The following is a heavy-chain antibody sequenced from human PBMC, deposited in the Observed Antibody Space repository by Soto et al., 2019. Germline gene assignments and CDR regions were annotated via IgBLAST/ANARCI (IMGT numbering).Heavy chain of an antibody. CDR3: ASKGAGYCTGGNCYYLAV. Sequence: EVQLLESGGALVLPGGSLRLSCAASGFPFSSYAVTWVRQAPGKGLEWVSTISVGGDTAYYADSVKGRFTISRDNSKNTLWLQMNSLRAEDSATYHCASKGAGYCTGGNCYYLAVWGKGTTVDVSS. J-gene: IGHJ6*03. CDR1: GFPFSSYA. V-gene: IGHV3-23*01. D-gene: IGHD2-8*02. CDR2: ISVGGDTA.